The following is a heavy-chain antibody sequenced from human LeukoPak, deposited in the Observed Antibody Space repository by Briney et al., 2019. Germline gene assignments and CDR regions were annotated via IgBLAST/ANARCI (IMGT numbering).Heavy chain of an antibody. CDR2: ANNDGSST. CDR1: GFTFSTYW. J-gene: IGHJ4*02. Sequence: PGGSLRLSCAASGFTFSTYWMNWVRQAPGKGLVWVSRANNDGSSTSYADSVKGRFTISRDNTKNTLYRQMNSLRAEDKAVYYCARLYTAMVLRSPNYFDYWGQGTLVTVSS. D-gene: IGHD5-18*01. V-gene: IGHV3-74*01. CDR3: ARLYTAMVLRSPNYFDY.